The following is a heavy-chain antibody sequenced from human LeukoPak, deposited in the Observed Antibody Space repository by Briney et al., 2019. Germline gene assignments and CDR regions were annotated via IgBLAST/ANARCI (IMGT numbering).Heavy chain of an antibody. V-gene: IGHV1-2*02. J-gene: IGHJ4*02. CDR1: GYTFTDYY. Sequence: RASVKVSCKASGYTFTDYYIHWVRQAPGQGLEWMGWINPSNGGTNFAQEFQGGVTMTRDTSISTAYMELSRLTSDDTAVYYCARVGYFGSGNYCPYWGQGTLVTVSS. CDR2: INPSNGGT. D-gene: IGHD3-10*01. CDR3: ARVGYFGSGNYCPY.